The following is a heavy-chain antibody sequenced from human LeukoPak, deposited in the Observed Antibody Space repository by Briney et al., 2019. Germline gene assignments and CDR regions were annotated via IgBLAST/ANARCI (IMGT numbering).Heavy chain of an antibody. CDR2: INHSGST. V-gene: IGHV4-34*01. CDR1: GGSFSGYY. CDR3: ARVPRYSGYDARDAFDI. J-gene: IGHJ3*02. Sequence: SSETLSLTCAVYGGSFSGYYWSWIRQPPGKGLEWIGEINHSGSTNYNPSLKSRVTISVDTSKNQFSLKLSSVTAADTAVYYCARVPRYSGYDARDAFDIWGQGTMVTVSS. D-gene: IGHD5-12*01.